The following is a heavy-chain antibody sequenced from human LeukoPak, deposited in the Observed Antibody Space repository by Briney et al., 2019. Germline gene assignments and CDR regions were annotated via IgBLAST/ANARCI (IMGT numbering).Heavy chain of an antibody. D-gene: IGHD2-15*01. Sequence: PGGSLRLSWAASGFTFSSYAMSCVRQAPGKGLEWVSTISGSGGSTYYADSVKGRVTISRDNSKNTLYLQMNSLRAEDTAVYYCAKDLGYCSGGSCYDNFDYWVQGALVTVSS. CDR3: AKDLGYCSGGSCYDNFDY. CDR2: ISGSGGST. CDR1: GFTFSSYA. V-gene: IGHV3-23*01. J-gene: IGHJ4*02.